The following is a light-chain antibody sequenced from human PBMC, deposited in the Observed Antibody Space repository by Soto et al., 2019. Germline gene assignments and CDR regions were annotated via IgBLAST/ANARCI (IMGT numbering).Light chain of an antibody. CDR2: KAF. J-gene: IGKJ1*01. V-gene: IGKV2-30*01. CDR3: MQGRHWPPWT. Sequence: DVAMTQSPLSLSVTLGQPASSSCRSSQSLLGSDGDTYLNWFQQRPGQSPRRLIYKAFNRDSGVPDRFSASGSGTDFTLRISRVEADDVGVYYCMQGRHWPPWTFGQGTKVEIK. CDR1: QSLLGSDGDTY.